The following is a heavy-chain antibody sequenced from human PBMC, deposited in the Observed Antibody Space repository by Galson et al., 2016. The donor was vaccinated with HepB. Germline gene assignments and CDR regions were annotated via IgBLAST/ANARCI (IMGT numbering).Heavy chain of an antibody. Sequence: SVKVPCKASGGTFSSYAISWVRQAPGQGLEWMGGIIPIFGTANYAQKFQGRVTITADESTSTAYMELSSLRSEDTAVYYCARFPGILAVSNTGLDYYYYGMDVWGQGTTVGVSS. CDR1: GGTFSSYA. CDR2: IIPIFGTA. CDR3: ARFPGILAVSNTGLDYYYYGMDV. V-gene: IGHV1-69*13. J-gene: IGHJ6*02. D-gene: IGHD5/OR15-5a*01.